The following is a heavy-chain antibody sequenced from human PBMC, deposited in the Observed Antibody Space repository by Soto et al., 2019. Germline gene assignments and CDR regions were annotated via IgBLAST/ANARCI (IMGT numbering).Heavy chain of an antibody. J-gene: IGHJ6*02. Sequence: SETLSLTCTVSGGSISSTSYYWGWIRQPPGKGLEWIGSIYYSGSTYYNPSLKSRVTISVDTSKNQFSLKLSSVTAADTAVYYCARQRGYSGYYYYGMDVWGQGTTVTVSS. V-gene: IGHV4-39*01. D-gene: IGHD6-13*01. CDR2: IYYSGST. CDR1: GGSISSTSYY. CDR3: ARQRGYSGYYYYGMDV.